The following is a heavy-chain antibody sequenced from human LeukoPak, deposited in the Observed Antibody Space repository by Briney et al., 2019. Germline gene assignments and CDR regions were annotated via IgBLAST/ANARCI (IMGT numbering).Heavy chain of an antibody. CDR2: IYYSGST. CDR1: GGSISSSSYY. CDR3: ARGGVGATYNNWFDP. J-gene: IGHJ5*02. D-gene: IGHD1-26*01. Sequence: PSETLSLTCTVSGGSISSSSYYWGWIRQPPGKGLEWIGSIYYSGSTYYNPSLKSRVTISVDTSKNQFSLKLSSVTAADTAVYYCARGGVGATYNNWFDPWGQGTLVTVSS. V-gene: IGHV4-39*01.